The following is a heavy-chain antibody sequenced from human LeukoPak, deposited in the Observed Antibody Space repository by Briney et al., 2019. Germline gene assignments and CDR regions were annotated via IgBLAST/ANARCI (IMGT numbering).Heavy chain of an antibody. V-gene: IGHV3-53*01. J-gene: IGHJ3*02. CDR3: VADYGSETSASGDAFDI. D-gene: IGHD3-10*01. CDR1: GLTVSRNC. CDR2: IFGGGST. Sequence: GGSLRLSCAASGLTVSRNCMGWVRQAPGKGLEWISVIFGGGSTYYAESVKGRFTISRDNSKNMVSLQMNSLRPEDTAVYYCVADYGSETSASGDAFDIWGQGTMVTVSS.